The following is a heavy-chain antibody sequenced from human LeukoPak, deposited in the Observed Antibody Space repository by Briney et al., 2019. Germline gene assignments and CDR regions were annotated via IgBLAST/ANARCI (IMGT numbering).Heavy chain of an antibody. CDR3: ARVAAAGTVRYYYYYMDV. CDR2: MKGGGET. CDR1: GFSFTNYA. D-gene: IGHD6-13*01. J-gene: IGHJ6*03. Sequence: GGSLRLSCAASGFSFTNYAMSWVRQAPARGPEWLSSMKGGGETFYADSVKGRFTISRDNAKNSLYLQMNSLRAEDTAVYYCARVAAAGTVRYYYYYMDVWGKGTTVTVSS. V-gene: IGHV3-23*01.